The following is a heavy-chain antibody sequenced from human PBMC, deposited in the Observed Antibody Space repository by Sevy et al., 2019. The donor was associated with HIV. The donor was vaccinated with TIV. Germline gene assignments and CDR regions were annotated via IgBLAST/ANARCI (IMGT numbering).Heavy chain of an antibody. J-gene: IGHJ5*02. CDR3: AREAYYYDSREENWFDP. CDR1: GFTFSTYT. Sequence: GGSLRLSCVGSGFTFSTYTMHWVRQAPGKGLEWLSSISRDRRTIYYAASRKGRFPISRDNAKNSLYLQMNSLGDEETAVYYCAREAYYYDSREENWFDPLGPGNPGHRLL. D-gene: IGHD3-22*01. V-gene: IGHV3-48*02. CDR2: ISRDRRTI.